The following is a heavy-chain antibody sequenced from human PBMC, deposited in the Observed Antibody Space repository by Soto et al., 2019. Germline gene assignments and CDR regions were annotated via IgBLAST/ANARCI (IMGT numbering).Heavy chain of an antibody. CDR1: GFTFSSYA. CDR3: ARDRLRYNWNDFPYYYYGMDV. D-gene: IGHD1-1*01. CDR2: ISYDGSNK. Sequence: QVQLVESGGGVVQPGRSLRLSCAASGFTFSSYAMHWVRQAPGKGLEWVAVISYDGSNKYYADSVKGRFTISRDNSKNTLYPQMNSLRAEDTAVYYCARDRLRYNWNDFPYYYYGMDVW. J-gene: IGHJ6*01. V-gene: IGHV3-30-3*01.